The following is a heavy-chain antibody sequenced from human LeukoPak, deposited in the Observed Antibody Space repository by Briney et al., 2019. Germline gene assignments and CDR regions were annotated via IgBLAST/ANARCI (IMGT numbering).Heavy chain of an antibody. CDR1: VFTFSSYI. Sequence: GGSLRLSSAPSVFTFSSYIMNWVREAPGKGLEWGSSISSSSSYIYYADSVKGRFTISRDDAKNSLYLQMNSLRAEDTAVYYCARDRRRGFDYWGQGTLVTVPS. CDR2: ISSSSSYI. CDR3: ARDRRRGFDY. J-gene: IGHJ4*02. D-gene: IGHD1-1*01. V-gene: IGHV3-21*01.